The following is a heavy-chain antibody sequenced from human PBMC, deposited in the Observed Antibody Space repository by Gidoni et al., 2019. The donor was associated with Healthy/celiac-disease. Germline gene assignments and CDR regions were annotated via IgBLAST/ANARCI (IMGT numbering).Heavy chain of an antibody. D-gene: IGHD4-17*01. V-gene: IGHV3-30*18. CDR1: GFTFSSYG. J-gene: IGHJ6*02. CDR2: ISYDGSNK. Sequence: QVQLVESGGGVVQPGRSLRLSCAASGFTFSSYGMHWVRQAPGKGLEWVAVISYDGSNKYYADSVKGRFTISRDNSKNTLYLQMNSLRAEDTAVYYCAKSTRFNDYGDYRPKHLHYYYYGMDVWGQGTTVTVSS. CDR3: AKSTRFNDYGDYRPKHLHYYYYGMDV.